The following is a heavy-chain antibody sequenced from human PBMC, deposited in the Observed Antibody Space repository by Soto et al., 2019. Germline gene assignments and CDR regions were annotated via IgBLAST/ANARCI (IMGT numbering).Heavy chain of an antibody. D-gene: IGHD6-13*01. J-gene: IGHJ6*02. Sequence: QVQLVESGGGVVQPGRSLRLSCAASGFTFSSYGMHWVRQAPGKGLEWVAVISYDGSNKYYADSVKGRFTISRDNSKNTLLLQMNGLRAEDTALYYCATDQISSSWSSQDLYYYYGMDVWGQGTTVTVSS. CDR2: ISYDGSNK. V-gene: IGHV3-30*03. CDR1: GFTFSSYG. CDR3: ATDQISSSWSSQDLYYYYGMDV.